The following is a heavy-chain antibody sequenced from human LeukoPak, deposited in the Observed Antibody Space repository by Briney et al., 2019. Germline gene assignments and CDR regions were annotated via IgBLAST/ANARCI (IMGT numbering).Heavy chain of an antibody. D-gene: IGHD2-2*01. V-gene: IGHV3-30-3*01. CDR2: ISYDGSNK. Sequence: GGSLRLSCAASGFTFSSYAMHWVRQAPGKGLEWVAVISYDGSNKYYADSVKGRFTISRDNSKNTLYLQMNSLRAEDSAVYYCAREASCSTTSCPRDRLDCWGQGTLVTVSS. CDR1: GFTFSSYA. J-gene: IGHJ4*02. CDR3: AREASCSTTSCPRDRLDC.